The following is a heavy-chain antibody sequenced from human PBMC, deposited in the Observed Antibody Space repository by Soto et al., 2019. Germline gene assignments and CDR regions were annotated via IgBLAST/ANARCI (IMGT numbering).Heavy chain of an antibody. CDR1: GGSISSGGYY. J-gene: IGHJ6*02. V-gene: IGHV4-31*03. CDR2: IYYSGST. D-gene: IGHD2-15*01. Sequence: SETLSLTCTVSGGSISSGGYYWSWIRQHPGKGLEWIGYIYYSGSTYYNPSLKSRVTISVDTSKNQFSLKLSSVTAADTAVYYCARELNCSGGSCYSYYYYYGMDVWGQGTTVTVSS. CDR3: ARELNCSGGSCYSYYYYYGMDV.